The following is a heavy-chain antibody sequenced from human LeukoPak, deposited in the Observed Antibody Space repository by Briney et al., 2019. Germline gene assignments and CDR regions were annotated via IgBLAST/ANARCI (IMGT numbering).Heavy chain of an antibody. V-gene: IGHV3-23*01. CDR3: AKDMGYCSSATCYGLDY. CDR2: ISGSGGST. CDR1: GFTFSSYD. D-gene: IGHD2-2*01. J-gene: IGHJ4*02. Sequence: GGSLRLSCAASGFTFSSYDMTWVRQAPGRGLEWVSAISGSGGSTYYADSVKGRFTISRDNSKNTLFLQMNSLRAEDTAIYYCAKDMGYCSSATCYGLDYWGQGTLVTVSS.